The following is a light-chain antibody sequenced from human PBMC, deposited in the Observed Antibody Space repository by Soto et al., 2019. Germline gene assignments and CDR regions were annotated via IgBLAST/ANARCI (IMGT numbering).Light chain of an antibody. J-gene: IGKJ4*01. Sequence: EIVMTQSPATLSVSPGERGTLSCRASQSVSSNLAWYQQKPGQAPRLLIYSASTRATGIPARFSGSGSETEITLTLSSLQSEDFAVYYCQQYNNWTSFGGGTKVEIK. CDR2: SAS. CDR1: QSVSSN. CDR3: QQYNNWTS. V-gene: IGKV3-15*01.